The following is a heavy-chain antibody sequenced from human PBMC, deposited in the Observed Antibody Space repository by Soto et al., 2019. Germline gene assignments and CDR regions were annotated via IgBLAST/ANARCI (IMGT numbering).Heavy chain of an antibody. Sequence: GGSLRLSCAASGFTFSSYGMHWVRQAPGKGLEWVAVISYDGRNKYYADAVKGRFTISRDNSKNTLYLQMSSLRAEDTAVYYCVKDGSSGWPYFYDMDVWGQGTTVTVS. CDR2: ISYDGRNK. V-gene: IGHV3-30*18. D-gene: IGHD6-19*01. CDR1: GFTFSSYG. J-gene: IGHJ6*02. CDR3: VKDGSSGWPYFYDMDV.